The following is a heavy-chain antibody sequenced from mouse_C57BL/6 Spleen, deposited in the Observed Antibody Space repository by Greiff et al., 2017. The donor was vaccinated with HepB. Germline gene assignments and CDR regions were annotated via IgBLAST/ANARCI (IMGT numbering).Heavy chain of an antibody. CDR1: GYTFTSYW. CDR2: IYPYDSET. V-gene: IGHV1-61*01. D-gene: IGHD1-1*01. CDR3: ERRPYYYGSSPWFAY. Sequence: QVQLQQPGAELVRPGSSVKLSCKASGYTFTSYWMDWVKQRPGQGLEWIGNIYPYDSETHYNQKFKDKATLTVDKSSSTAYMQLSSLTSSDYAVFYCERRPYYYGSSPWFAYWGQGTLVTVSA. J-gene: IGHJ3*01.